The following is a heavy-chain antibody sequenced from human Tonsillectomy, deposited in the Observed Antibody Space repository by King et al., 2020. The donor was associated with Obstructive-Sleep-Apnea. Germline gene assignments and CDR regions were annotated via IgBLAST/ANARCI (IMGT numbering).Heavy chain of an antibody. CDR2: ISHDENSK. V-gene: IGHV3-30*18. CDR1: GFTFSNFA. Sequence: VQLVESGGGVVQPERSLRLFCAASGFTFSNFAMHWVRHASGKGLEGGSVISHDENSKYYADSVRGRFTISRDSSKNTLFLQMNSLRAEDTAVYYCAKDHGYSGAQYYFDYWGQGTLVTVSS. D-gene: IGHD5-12*01. CDR3: AKDHGYSGAQYYFDY. J-gene: IGHJ4*02.